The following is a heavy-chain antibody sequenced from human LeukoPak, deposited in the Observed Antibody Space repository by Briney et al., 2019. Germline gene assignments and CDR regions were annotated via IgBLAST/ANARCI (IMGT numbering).Heavy chain of an antibody. CDR3: TRGAPVGSSREFDY. D-gene: IGHD5-24*01. V-gene: IGHV6-1*01. CDR2: TYYRSKWYN. CDR1: GDSVSSNSAA. J-gene: IGHJ4*02. Sequence: SQTLSLTCDISGDSVSSNSAAWNWIRQSPLRGLEWLGRTYYRSKWYNDYAVSVKSRITINPDTSKNQFSLQLNSVTPEDTAVYYCTRGAPVGSSREFDYWGQGTLVTVSS.